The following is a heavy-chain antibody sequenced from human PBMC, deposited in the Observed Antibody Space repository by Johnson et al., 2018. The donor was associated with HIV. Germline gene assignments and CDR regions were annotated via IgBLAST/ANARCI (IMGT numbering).Heavy chain of an antibody. Sequence: QVHLVESGGGVVQPGRSLRLSCAASGFTFSAYGIHWVRQAPGKGLEWVAVISYDGSENNYADSVKGRFTISRDNSKNTLYLQMNSLRAEETALYYCAKSTQANILRESGPYGAFDIWGQGTMVTVSS. CDR2: ISYDGSEN. V-gene: IGHV3-30*18. CDR1: GFTFSAYG. D-gene: IGHD3-10*01. CDR3: AKSTQANILRESGPYGAFDI. J-gene: IGHJ3*02.